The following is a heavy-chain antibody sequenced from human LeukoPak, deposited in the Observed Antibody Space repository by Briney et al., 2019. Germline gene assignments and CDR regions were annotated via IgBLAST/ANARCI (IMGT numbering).Heavy chain of an antibody. V-gene: IGHV3-33*01. CDR1: GFTFSSYG. D-gene: IGHD6-13*01. CDR2: IWYDGSNK. Sequence: GGSLRLSCAASGFTFSSYGMHCGREAPGKGLEWVAVIWYDGSNKYYADSVKGRFTISRDNSKNTLYLQMNSLRAEDTAVYYCARGISDPSAYSSPGAYWGQGTLVTVSS. J-gene: IGHJ4*02. CDR3: ARGISDPSAYSSPGAY.